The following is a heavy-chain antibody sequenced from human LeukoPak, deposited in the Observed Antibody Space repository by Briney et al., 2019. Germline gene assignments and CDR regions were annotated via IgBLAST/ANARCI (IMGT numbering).Heavy chain of an antibody. J-gene: IGHJ4*01. D-gene: IGHD1-7*01. CDR2: IIPILGIA. CDR1: GGTFSSYT. V-gene: IGHV1-69*04. Sequence: SVKVSCKASGGTFSSYTISWVRKAPGQGLEWMGRIIPILGIANYAQKFQGGVTITANKSTSTAYMELSSLRSEDTAVYYCARDRAGTTFLGSTLVYWGHGTLVTVSS. CDR3: ARDRAGTTFLGSTLVY.